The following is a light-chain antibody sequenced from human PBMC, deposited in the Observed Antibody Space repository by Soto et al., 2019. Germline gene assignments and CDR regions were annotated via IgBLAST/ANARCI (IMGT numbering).Light chain of an antibody. J-gene: IGKJ1*01. CDR1: QSVSSN. CDR2: GAS. V-gene: IGKV3-15*01. CDR3: QQYNNWPRT. Sequence: EIVMTQSPATLSVSPGETATRSCRASQSVSSNLAWYQQKPGQAPRLLIYGASTRATGIPARFSGSGSGTEFTLTISSLQSEDFAVYYCQQYNNWPRTFGQGTKVEIK.